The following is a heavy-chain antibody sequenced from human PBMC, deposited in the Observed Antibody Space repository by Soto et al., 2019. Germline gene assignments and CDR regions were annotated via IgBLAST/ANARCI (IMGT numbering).Heavy chain of an antibody. D-gene: IGHD1-1*01. Sequence: TSETLSLTCTVSGGSISSGGYYWSWIRQHPGKGLEWIGYIYYSGSTYYNPSLKSRVTISVDTSKNQFSLKLSSVTAADTAVYYCAAGGLHPFTNYYYGMDVWGQGTTVTVSS. J-gene: IGHJ6*02. CDR3: AAGGLHPFTNYYYGMDV. CDR2: IYYSGST. CDR1: GGSISSGGYY. V-gene: IGHV4-31*03.